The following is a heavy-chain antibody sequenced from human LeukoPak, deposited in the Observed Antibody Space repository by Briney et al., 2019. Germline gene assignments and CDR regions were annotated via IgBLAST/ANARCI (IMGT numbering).Heavy chain of an antibody. CDR2: IYYSGST. Sequence: SETLSLTCTVSGGSISSSSYYWGWIRQPPGKELEWIGSIYYSGSTYYNPSLKSRVTISVDTSKNHFSLKLNSVTAADTAVYYCARRPNYYCDYWGQGTLVTVSS. CDR3: ARRPNYYCDY. V-gene: IGHV4-39*02. CDR1: GGSISSSSYY. J-gene: IGHJ4*02. D-gene: IGHD2-8*01.